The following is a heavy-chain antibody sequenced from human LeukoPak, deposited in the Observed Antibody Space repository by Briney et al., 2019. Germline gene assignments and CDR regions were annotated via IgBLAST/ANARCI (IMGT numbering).Heavy chain of an antibody. Sequence: GASVKVSCKASGYTFTSYDINWVRQATGQGLEWMGWMNPNSGNTGYAQKFQGRVTMTRNTSISTAYMELSSLRSEDTAVYYCARSYCSGGSCYSRYYYYMDVWGKGTTGTVSS. CDR1: GYTFTSYD. V-gene: IGHV1-8*01. D-gene: IGHD2-15*01. CDR3: ARSYCSGGSCYSRYYYYMDV. CDR2: MNPNSGNT. J-gene: IGHJ6*03.